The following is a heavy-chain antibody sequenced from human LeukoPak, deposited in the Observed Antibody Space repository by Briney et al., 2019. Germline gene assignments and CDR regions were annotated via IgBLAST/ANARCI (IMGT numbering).Heavy chain of an antibody. CDR1: GFTFSSYG. V-gene: IGHV3-33*01. D-gene: IGHD6-19*01. J-gene: IGHJ3*02. Sequence: GGSLRLSCAASGFTFSSYGMHWVRQAPGKGLEWVAVIWYDGSNKYYADSVKGRFTISRDNSKNTLYLQMNSLRAEDTAVYYCAREGHYSGGWHDAFDIWGQGTMVTVSS. CDR2: IWYDGSNK. CDR3: AREGHYSGGWHDAFDI.